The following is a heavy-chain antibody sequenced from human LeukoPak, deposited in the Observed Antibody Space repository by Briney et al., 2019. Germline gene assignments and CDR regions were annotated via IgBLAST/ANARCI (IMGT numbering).Heavy chain of an antibody. CDR3: AGDPHSDASGYDPHDGFDI. J-gene: IGHJ3*02. V-gene: IGHV3-21*01. D-gene: IGHD3-22*01. Sequence: GGSLRLSCVGSGFSFNKYSMNWVRQAPGKGLEWICSISGRSRNINYLDSVKGRFTISRDNAENSLYLQMTSLTTDDTAVYYCAGDPHSDASGYDPHDGFDIWGQGTMVTVSS. CDR1: GFSFNKYS. CDR2: ISGRSRNI.